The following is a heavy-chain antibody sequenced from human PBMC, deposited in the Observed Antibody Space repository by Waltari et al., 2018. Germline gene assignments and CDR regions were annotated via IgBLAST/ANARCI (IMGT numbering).Heavy chain of an antibody. D-gene: IGHD3-22*01. CDR1: VFSFSASA. Sequence: EVQLLESGGGLVPLGGSLRRSCEVSVFSFSASAMLWVRQAPGRGLQWVSFISASSVVTTYADSVKGRFTVSRDNSKNTLYLQMNNLRAEDTAVYFCAKDGKSTGYYYFFDHWGQGTLVTVSS. CDR3: AKDGKSTGYYYFFDH. CDR2: ISASSVVT. V-gene: IGHV3-23*01. J-gene: IGHJ4*02.